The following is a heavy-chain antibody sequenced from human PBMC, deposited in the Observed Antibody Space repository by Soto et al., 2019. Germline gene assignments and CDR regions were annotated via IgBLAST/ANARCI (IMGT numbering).Heavy chain of an antibody. CDR2: IYYRANP. Sequence: QVQLQESGPGLVKPSETLSLTCTVSGWSISSYYWSWIRQPPGKGLEWIGYIYYRANPNYNPSLKSRVTIAQDTSKNQFSLKLSSVTAADTAVYYCARHYGDGYDYLDYWGQGTLFTVSS. V-gene: IGHV4-59*08. J-gene: IGHJ4*02. CDR3: ARHYGDGYDYLDY. CDR1: GWSISSYY. D-gene: IGHD5-12*01.